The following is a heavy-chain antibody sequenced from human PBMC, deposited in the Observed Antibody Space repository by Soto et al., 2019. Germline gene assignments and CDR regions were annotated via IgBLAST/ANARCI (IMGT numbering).Heavy chain of an antibody. J-gene: IGHJ3*02. CDR3: ATKGGILWSPLAFDI. CDR1: GFTFSSYA. CDR2: ISGSGGST. D-gene: IGHD2-21*01. V-gene: IGHV3-23*01. Sequence: GGSLRLSCAASGFTFSSYAMSWVRQAPGKGLEWVSAISGSGGSTYYADSVKGRFTISRDNSKNTLYLQMNSLRAEDTAVYYCATKGGILWSPLAFDIWGQGTMVTVSS.